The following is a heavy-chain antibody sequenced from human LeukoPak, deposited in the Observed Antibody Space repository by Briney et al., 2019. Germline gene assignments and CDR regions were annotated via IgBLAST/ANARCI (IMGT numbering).Heavy chain of an antibody. J-gene: IGHJ4*02. CDR1: GGTFSSYA. CDR3: AGDPAATHKLDY. V-gene: IGHV1-69*04. CDR2: NIPSLGIA. Sequence: ASVNVSCKASGGTFSSYAISWVRQAPGQGVEWIGKNIPSLGIANYARQFQGRVTLPADKSTSPAYMELSSLRSEDTAVYYCAGDPAATHKLDYWGQGTLVTVSS.